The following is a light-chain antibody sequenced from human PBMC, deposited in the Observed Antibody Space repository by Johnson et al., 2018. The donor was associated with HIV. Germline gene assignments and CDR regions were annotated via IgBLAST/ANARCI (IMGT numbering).Light chain of an antibody. CDR2: ENN. CDR1: SSNIGNNY. J-gene: IGLJ1*01. Sequence: QSVLTQPPSVSAAPGQKVTISCSGSSSNIGNNYVSWYQQLPGTAPKLLIYENNKRPSGIPDRFSGSKSGTSATLGITGLQTGDAADYYCGTWDSSLSADVFGTGTKVPVL. V-gene: IGLV1-51*02. CDR3: GTWDSSLSADV.